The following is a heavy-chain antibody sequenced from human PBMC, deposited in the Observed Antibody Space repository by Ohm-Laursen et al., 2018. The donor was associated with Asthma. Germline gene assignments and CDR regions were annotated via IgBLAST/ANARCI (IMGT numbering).Heavy chain of an antibody. Sequence: SLRLSCAASGYTFSRYSIHWVRQVPGKGLEWVASISTASTFTYYADSVWGRFTTSRDNAKNSVYLQMNSLRAEDTALYYCARIGPEWELPGREYSLHHWGQGTQVTVSS. CDR1: GYTFSRYS. CDR2: ISTASTFT. V-gene: IGHV3-21*01. D-gene: IGHD1-26*01. J-gene: IGHJ1*01. CDR3: ARIGPEWELPGREYSLHH.